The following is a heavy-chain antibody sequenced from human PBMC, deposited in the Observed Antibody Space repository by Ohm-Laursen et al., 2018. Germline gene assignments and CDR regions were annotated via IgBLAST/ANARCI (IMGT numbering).Heavy chain of an antibody. Sequence: TLSLTWAVYGGSFSGYYWSWIRQPPGKGLEWIGEINHSGSTNYNPSLKSRVTISVDTSKNQFSLKLSSVTAADTAVYYCARGGRRYYYYYGMDVWGQGTTVTVSS. CDR3: ARGGRRYYYYYGMDV. V-gene: IGHV4-34*01. J-gene: IGHJ6*02. CDR2: INHSGST. CDR1: GGSFSGYY.